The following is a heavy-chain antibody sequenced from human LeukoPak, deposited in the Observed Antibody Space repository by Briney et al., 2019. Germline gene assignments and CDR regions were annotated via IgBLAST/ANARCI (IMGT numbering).Heavy chain of an antibody. D-gene: IGHD7-27*01. CDR3: ASLTGDVHPTRDY. V-gene: IGHV4-4*02. CDR2: IYHSGST. Sequence: PSGTLSLTCAVSGGSISSSNWWSWVRQPPGKGLEWIGEIYHSGSTNYNPSLKSRVTISVDTSKNQFSLKLSSVTAADTAVYYCASLTGDVHPTRDYWGQGTLVTVSS. J-gene: IGHJ4*02. CDR1: GGSISSSNW.